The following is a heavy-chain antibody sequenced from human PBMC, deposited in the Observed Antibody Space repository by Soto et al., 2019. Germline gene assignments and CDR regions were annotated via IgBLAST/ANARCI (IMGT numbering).Heavy chain of an antibody. J-gene: IGHJ3*02. V-gene: IGHV3-23*01. CDR1: GFTFSIYA. D-gene: IGHD6-6*01. Sequence: GGSLRLCCAASGFTFSIYAMSWVRQAPGKGLEWVSGISGSGGSTYYADSVKGRFTISRDNSKNTLYLQMNSLRAEDTAVYYCAKDRVGGRPVDAFDIWGQGTMVTVSS. CDR3: AKDRVGGRPVDAFDI. CDR2: ISGSGGST.